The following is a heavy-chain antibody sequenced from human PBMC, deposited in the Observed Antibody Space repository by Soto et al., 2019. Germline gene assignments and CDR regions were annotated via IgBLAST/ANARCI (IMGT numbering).Heavy chain of an antibody. CDR3: ARGYCSSGNCYRLYYYYMDV. J-gene: IGHJ6*03. V-gene: IGHV1-46*01. CDR2: INPRSSAT. Sequence: GASVKVSCKASGYTITSYYMHCVRQAPRQGLEWMGIINPRSSATRYSQKFQGRVTMTRDVSTSTVYMEMSGLRSEDTAVYYCARGYCSSGNCYRLYYYYMDVWGQGTTVTVSS. D-gene: IGHD2-15*01. CDR1: GYTITSYY.